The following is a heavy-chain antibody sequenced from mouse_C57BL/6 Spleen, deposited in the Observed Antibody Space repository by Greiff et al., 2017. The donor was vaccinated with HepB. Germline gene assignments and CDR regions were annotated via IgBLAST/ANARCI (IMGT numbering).Heavy chain of an antibody. J-gene: IGHJ2*01. Sequence: VQLQQSGPELVKPGASVKISCKASGYSFTGYFMNWVKQSHGKSLEWIGRINPYNGDTFYNQKFKGKATLTVDKSSSTAHMELLSLTSEDFTIYYCARGAHYYGGSYDYFDYWGQGTTLTVSS. D-gene: IGHD1-1*01. V-gene: IGHV1-37*01. CDR3: ARGAHYYGGSYDYFDY. CDR2: INPYNGDT. CDR1: GYSFTGYF.